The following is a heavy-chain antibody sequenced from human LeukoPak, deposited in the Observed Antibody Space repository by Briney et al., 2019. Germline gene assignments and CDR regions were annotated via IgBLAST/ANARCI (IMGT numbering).Heavy chain of an antibody. V-gene: IGHV4-59*01. CDR2: IYYSGST. CDR1: GGSISSYY. J-gene: IGHJ3*02. CDR3: ARYIVSYPHDAFDI. Sequence: SETLSLTCTVSGGSISSYYWSWIRQPPGKGLEWIGYIYYSGSTSYNPSLKSRVTISVDTSKKQFSLKLSSVTAADTAFYYCARYIVSYPHDAFDIWGQGTMVTVS. D-gene: IGHD1-26*01.